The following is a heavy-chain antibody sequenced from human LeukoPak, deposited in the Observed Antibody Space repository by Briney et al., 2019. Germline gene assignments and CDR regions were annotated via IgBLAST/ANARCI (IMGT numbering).Heavy chain of an antibody. CDR3: ARISVRNWNYDDY. CDR2: MNPNSGNT. CDR1: GYTFTSYD. Sequence: ATVKVSCKASGYTFTSYDINWVRQATGQGLEWMGWMNPNSGNTGYAQKFQGRVTITRNTSISTAYMELSSLRSEDTAVYYCARISVRNWNYDDYWGQGTLVSVSS. J-gene: IGHJ4*02. D-gene: IGHD1-1*01. V-gene: IGHV1-8*03.